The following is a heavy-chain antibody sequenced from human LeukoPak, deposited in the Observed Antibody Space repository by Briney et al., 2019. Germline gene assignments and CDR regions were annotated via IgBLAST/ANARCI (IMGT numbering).Heavy chain of an antibody. CDR3: ARWPIAAAGTFDY. CDR1: GYTFTSYG. D-gene: IGHD6-13*01. Sequence: ASVKVSCKASGYTFTSYGISWVRQAPGQGLEWMGWMSAYNGNTNYAQKVQGRVTMTTDTSTSTAYMVLRSLRPDHTAVYYCARWPIAAAGTFDYWGQGTLVTVAS. J-gene: IGHJ4*02. V-gene: IGHV1-18*01. CDR2: MSAYNGNT.